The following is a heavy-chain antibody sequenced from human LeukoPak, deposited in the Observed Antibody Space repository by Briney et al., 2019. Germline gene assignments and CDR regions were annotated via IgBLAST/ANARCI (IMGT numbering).Heavy chain of an antibody. CDR3: VRDIGARIGAI. J-gene: IGHJ4*02. Sequence: KTSETLSLTCAVYGGSFSGYYWSWIRQPAGKGLEWIGRIYISGSTNYNPSLKSRVTISVDKSKNHFSLNLSSVTAADTAVYYCVRDIGARIGAIWGQGTLVTVSS. V-gene: IGHV4-4*07. CDR1: GGSFSGYY. D-gene: IGHD6-25*01. CDR2: IYISGST.